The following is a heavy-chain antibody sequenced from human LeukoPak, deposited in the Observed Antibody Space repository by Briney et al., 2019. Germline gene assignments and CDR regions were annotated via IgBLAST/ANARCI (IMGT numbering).Heavy chain of an antibody. V-gene: IGHV4-39*02. Sequence: SETLSLTCTVSGGSISSSSYYWGWIRQPPGKGLEWIGSIYYSGSTYYNPSLKSRVTISVDTSKNQFSLKLSSVTAADTAVYYCARDAFYGGNQFFDYWGQGTLVTVSS. J-gene: IGHJ4*02. CDR1: GGSISSSSYY. D-gene: IGHD4-23*01. CDR2: IYYSGST. CDR3: ARDAFYGGNQFFDY.